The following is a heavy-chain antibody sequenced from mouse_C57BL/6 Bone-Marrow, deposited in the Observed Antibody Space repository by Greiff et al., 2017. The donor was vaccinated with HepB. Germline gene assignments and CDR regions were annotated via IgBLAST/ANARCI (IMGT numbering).Heavy chain of an antibody. D-gene: IGHD2-4*01. J-gene: IGHJ1*03. CDR1: GFPITSGYY. CDR3: AGDIRLRPYWYFDV. V-gene: IGHV12-3*01. CDR2: ITHSGET. Sequence: VQLQESGPGLVKPSQSLFLTCSITGFPITSGYYWIWIRQSPGKPLEWMGYITHSGETFYNPSLQSPISITRETSKNQFFLQLNSVTTEDTAMYYCAGDIRLRPYWYFDVWGTGTTVTVSS.